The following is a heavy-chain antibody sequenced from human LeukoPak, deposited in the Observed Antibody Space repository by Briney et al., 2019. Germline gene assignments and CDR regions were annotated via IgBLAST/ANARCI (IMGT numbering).Heavy chain of an antibody. CDR1: GYTFTSYA. CDR2: INAGNGNT. CDR3: ARDQIFGGVSGWYIDY. Sequence: ASVKVSCKASGYTFTSYAMHWVRQAPGQRLEWMGWINAGNGNTKYSQKFQGRVTITRDTSASTAYMELSSLRSEDTAVYYCARDQIFGGVSGWYIDYWGQGTLVTVSS. J-gene: IGHJ4*02. D-gene: IGHD6-19*01. V-gene: IGHV1-3*01.